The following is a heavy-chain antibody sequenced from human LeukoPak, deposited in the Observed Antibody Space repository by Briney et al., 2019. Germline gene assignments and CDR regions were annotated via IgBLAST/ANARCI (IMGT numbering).Heavy chain of an antibody. Sequence: SETLSLTCSVSVDSIRTTSYYGHWIRQAPGKGLEWIGTVFYTGTTYYSPSLKSRITISVDTSKNQLSLKLSSVTAADTAVYYCARRVLLSFDKWGQGAPVTVSS. CDR3: ARRVLLSFDK. D-gene: IGHD3-10*01. CDR2: VFYTGTT. J-gene: IGHJ4*02. CDR1: VDSIRTTSYY. V-gene: IGHV4-39*01.